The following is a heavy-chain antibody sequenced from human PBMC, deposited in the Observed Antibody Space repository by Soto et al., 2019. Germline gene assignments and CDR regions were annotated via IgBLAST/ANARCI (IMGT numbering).Heavy chain of an antibody. CDR2: ISYDGTKK. CDR1: GFNFGNYA. J-gene: IGHJ4*02. V-gene: IGHV3-30-3*01. Sequence: QVQLVESGGGVVQPGRSLRLSCESSGFNFGNYAMHWVRQAPGKGLEWVAVISYDGTKKYYADSVEGRFTISRDNSKNTVYLQISGLRTDDTAVYYCARDQPDYWGQGTLVIVSS. CDR3: ARDQPDY.